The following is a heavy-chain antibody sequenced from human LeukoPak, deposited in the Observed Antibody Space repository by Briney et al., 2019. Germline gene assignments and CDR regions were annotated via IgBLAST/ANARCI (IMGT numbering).Heavy chain of an antibody. CDR1: GSSISSGDYY. CDR3: AGSSPHYGMDV. J-gene: IGHJ6*02. Sequence: PSETLSLTCTVSGSSISSGDYYWSWIRQPPGKGLEWIGYIHYSGGTYYNPSLKSRVTISVDTSKNQFSLKLSSVTAADTAVYYCAGSSPHYGMDVWGQGTTVTVSS. V-gene: IGHV4-30-4*01. CDR2: IHYSGGT.